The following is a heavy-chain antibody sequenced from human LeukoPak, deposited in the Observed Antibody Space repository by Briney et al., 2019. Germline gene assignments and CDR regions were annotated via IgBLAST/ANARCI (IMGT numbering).Heavy chain of an antibody. CDR2: ISSSSSYI. V-gene: IGHV3-21*01. CDR3: ARDLVHKRTMDV. D-gene: IGHD2-21*01. CDR1: GFTFSSYS. J-gene: IGHJ6*03. Sequence: PGGSLRLSCAASGFTFSSYSMNWVRQAPGKGLEWVSSISSSSSYIYYADSVKGRFTISRDNAKNSLYLQMNSLRAEDTAVYYCARDLVHKRTMDVWGKGTTVTVSS.